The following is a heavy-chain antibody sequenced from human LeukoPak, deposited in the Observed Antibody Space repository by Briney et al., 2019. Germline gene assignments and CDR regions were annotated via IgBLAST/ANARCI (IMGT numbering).Heavy chain of an antibody. D-gene: IGHD3-3*01. CDR3: ARDDATIFGVINYYFDY. CDR2: INPNSGGT. V-gene: IGHV1-2*02. J-gene: IGHJ4*02. Sequence: WASVKVSCKASGYTFTGYYMHWVRQAPGQGLEWMGWINPNSGGTNYAQNFQGRVTMTRDTSISTAYMELSRLRSDDTAVYYCARDDATIFGVINYYFDYWGQGTLVTVSS. CDR1: GYTFTGYY.